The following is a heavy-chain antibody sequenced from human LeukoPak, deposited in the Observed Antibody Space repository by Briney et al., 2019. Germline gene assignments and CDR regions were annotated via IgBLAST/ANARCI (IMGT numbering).Heavy chain of an antibody. CDR3: ARVLVASGTYDAFDI. D-gene: IGHD1-26*01. J-gene: IGHJ3*02. CDR1: GFTFSSYG. Sequence: GGSLRLSCAASGFTFSSYGMHWVRQAPGKGLEWVAFIRYDGSNKYYADSVKGRFTISRDNSKNTLYLQMNSLRVEDTAVYYCARVLVASGTYDAFDIWGQGTMVTVSS. CDR2: IRYDGSNK. V-gene: IGHV3-30*02.